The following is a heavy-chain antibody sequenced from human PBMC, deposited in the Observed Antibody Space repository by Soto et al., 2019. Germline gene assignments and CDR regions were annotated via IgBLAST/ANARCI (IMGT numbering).Heavy chain of an antibody. CDR1: GYTFTSYA. D-gene: IGHD2-2*01. CDR3: VRVLNARSWFDP. V-gene: IGHV1-3*01. J-gene: IGHJ5*02. Sequence: ASVKVSCKASGYTFTSYAMHWVRQAPGQRLEWMGWINAGNGNTKYSQKFQGRVTITSDTSASTAYMELSSLRSEDTAVYYCVRVLNARSWFDPWGQGILVNVS. CDR2: INAGNGNT.